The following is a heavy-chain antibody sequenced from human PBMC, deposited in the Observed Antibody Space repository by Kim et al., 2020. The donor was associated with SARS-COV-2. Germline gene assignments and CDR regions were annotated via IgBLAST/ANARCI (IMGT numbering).Heavy chain of an antibody. J-gene: IGHJ3*02. CDR3: AAPHYYDSNDDAFDI. D-gene: IGHD3-22*01. CDR1: GFTFTSSA. Sequence: SVKVSCKASGFTFTSSAVQWVRQARGQRLEWIGWIVVGSGNTNYAQKFQERVTITRDMSTSTAYMELSSLRSEDTAVYYCAAPHYYDSNDDAFDIWGQGTMVTVSS. V-gene: IGHV1-58*01. CDR2: IVVGSGNT.